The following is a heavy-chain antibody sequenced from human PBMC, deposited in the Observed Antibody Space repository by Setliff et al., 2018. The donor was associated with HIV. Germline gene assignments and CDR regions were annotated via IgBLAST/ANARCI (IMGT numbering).Heavy chain of an antibody. Sequence: PSETLSLTCTVSGDSISSYYWSWIRQPPGKGLEWIGYIYYSGSTNYNPSPKSRVTISLDMSKNQFSLRLSSVTAADTAVYYCARDSGYSFGFNYFDYWGQGTLVTVSS. D-gene: IGHD5-18*01. CDR1: GDSISSYY. CDR3: ARDSGYSFGFNYFDY. CDR2: IYYSGST. V-gene: IGHV4-59*01. J-gene: IGHJ4*02.